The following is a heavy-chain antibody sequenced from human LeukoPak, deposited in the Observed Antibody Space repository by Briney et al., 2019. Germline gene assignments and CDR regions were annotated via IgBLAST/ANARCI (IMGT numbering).Heavy chain of an antibody. CDR2: ISGSGST. CDR3: AKDIPISGSYFH. CDR1: GFTFSSYA. D-gene: IGHD1-26*01. Sequence: GGSLRLSCSASGFTFSSYAMSWVRQAPGKGLEWVSAISGSGSTYYADSVKGRFTISRDNSKNTLYLQMNSLRAEDTAVYYCAKDIPISGSYFHWGQGTLVTVSS. J-gene: IGHJ4*02. V-gene: IGHV3-23*01.